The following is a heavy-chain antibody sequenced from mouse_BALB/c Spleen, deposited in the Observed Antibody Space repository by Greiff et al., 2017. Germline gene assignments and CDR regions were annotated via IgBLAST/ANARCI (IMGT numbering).Heavy chain of an antibody. CDR2: INSNGGST. V-gene: IGHV5-6-3*01. CDR1: GFTFSSYG. Sequence: EVQLVESGGGLVQPGGSLKLSCAASGFTFSSYGMSWVRQTPDKRLELVATINSNGGSTYYPDSVKGRFTISRDNAKNTLYLQMSSLKSEDTAMYYCARDRGLLRFAMDYWGQGTSVTVAS. J-gene: IGHJ4*01. CDR3: ARDRGLLRFAMDY. D-gene: IGHD2-3*01.